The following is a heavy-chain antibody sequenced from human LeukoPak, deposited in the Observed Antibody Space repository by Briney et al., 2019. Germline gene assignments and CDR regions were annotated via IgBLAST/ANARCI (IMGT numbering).Heavy chain of an antibody. J-gene: IGHJ3*02. D-gene: IGHD2-21*02. V-gene: IGHV1-18*01. CDR3: ARQQSSRVMVTAIPGAFDI. Sequence: ASVKVSCKASGYTFTSYGISWVRQAPGQGLEWMGWISAYNGNTNYAQKLQGRVTMTTDTSTSTAYMELRSLRSDDTAVYYCARQQSSRVMVTAIPGAFDIWGHGTMVAVSS. CDR1: GYTFTSYG. CDR2: ISAYNGNT.